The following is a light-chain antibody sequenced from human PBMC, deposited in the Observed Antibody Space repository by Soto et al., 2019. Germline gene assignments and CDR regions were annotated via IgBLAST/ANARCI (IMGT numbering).Light chain of an antibody. J-gene: IGLJ1*01. CDR3: QSYASSLSANFV. CDR2: GNN. CDR1: SSNIGAGYD. V-gene: IGLV1-40*01. Sequence: QSVLTQPPSVSGAPGPRVTISCTGSSSNIGAGYDVHWYQQLPGKAPKLLIYGNNNRPSGVPDRFSGSKSGTSASLAITGLRADDEADYYCQSYASSLSANFVFGTGTKVTVL.